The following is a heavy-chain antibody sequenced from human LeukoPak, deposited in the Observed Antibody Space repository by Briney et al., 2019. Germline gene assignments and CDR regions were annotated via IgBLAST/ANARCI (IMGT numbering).Heavy chain of an antibody. CDR1: GASITSYY. Sequence: SSETLSLTCTVSGASITSYYWSWIRQSPGKGLEWLGYIHHNGAANYNPSLQSRVTTSVAVSKGQFSLRLTSMTATDTALYCARFKDFWGDHHNSVGFDFWGPGILVTVSS. CDR3: ARFKDFWGDHHNSVGFDF. V-gene: IGHV4-59*08. D-gene: IGHD7-27*01. CDR2: IHHNGAA. J-gene: IGHJ4*02.